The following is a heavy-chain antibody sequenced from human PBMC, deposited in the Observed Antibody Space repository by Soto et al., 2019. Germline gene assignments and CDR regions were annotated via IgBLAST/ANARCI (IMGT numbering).Heavy chain of an antibody. CDR2: ISWDGGST. CDR1: GFTFDDYT. CDR3: AKGLETYYYYGMDV. Sequence: PGGSLKLSCAASGFTFDDYTMHWVRQAPGKGLEWVSLISWDGGSTYYADSVKGRFAISRDNSKNSLYLQMNSLRTEDTALYYCAKGLETYYYYGMDVWGQGTTVTVSS. J-gene: IGHJ6*02. V-gene: IGHV3-43*01. D-gene: IGHD3-3*01.